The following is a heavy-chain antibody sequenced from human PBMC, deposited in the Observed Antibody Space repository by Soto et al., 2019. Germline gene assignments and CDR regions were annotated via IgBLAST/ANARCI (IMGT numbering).Heavy chain of an antibody. Sequence: QVQLVQSGAEVKKPGSSVKVSCKASGGTFSSYAISWVRQAPGQWLEWMGGIIPIFGTANYAQKFQGRVTITADESTSTAYKELSSLRSEDTAVYYCASSYLVVERYGMDVWGQGTTVTVSS. V-gene: IGHV1-69*01. J-gene: IGHJ6*02. CDR2: IIPIFGTA. CDR1: GGTFSSYA. D-gene: IGHD3-22*01. CDR3: ASSYLVVERYGMDV.